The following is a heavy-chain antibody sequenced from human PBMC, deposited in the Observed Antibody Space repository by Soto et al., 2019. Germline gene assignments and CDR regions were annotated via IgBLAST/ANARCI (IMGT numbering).Heavy chain of an antibody. D-gene: IGHD3-3*01. CDR3: ARDRVLRFLEWSFDY. V-gene: IGHV3-30-3*01. CDR2: ISYDGSNK. Sequence: GGSLRLSCSASGFTFSSSAMHWGRQAPGKGLEWVAVISYDGSNKYYADSVKGRFTISRDNSKNTLYLQMNSLRAEDTAVYYCARDRVLRFLEWSFDYWGQGTLVTVSS. J-gene: IGHJ4*02. CDR1: GFTFSSSA.